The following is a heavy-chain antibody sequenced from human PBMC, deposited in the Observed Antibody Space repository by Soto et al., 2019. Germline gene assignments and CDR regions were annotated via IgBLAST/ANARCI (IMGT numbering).Heavy chain of an antibody. J-gene: IGHJ4*02. CDR2: INQSGNT. CDR1: GGSFTGYY. V-gene: IGHV4-34*01. D-gene: IGHD6-13*01. CDR3: ARHHVRGRTIAGAAEF. Sequence: SETLSLTCAVYGGSFTGYYWSCIRHPPVKGLEWIGEINQSGNTNYNPSLKSRVTISVDTSKNQLFLNLTSVTAVDTAMYYCARHHVRGRTIAGAAEFWGQGTLVTVSS.